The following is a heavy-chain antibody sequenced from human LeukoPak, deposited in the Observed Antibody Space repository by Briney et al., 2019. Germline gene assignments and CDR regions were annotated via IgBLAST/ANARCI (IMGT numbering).Heavy chain of an antibody. CDR3: ARHFALDY. CDR2: IYPGDSDT. CDR1: GYSFTSYW. Sequence: GESLKISCKGSGYSFTSYWIGWVRQMPGKGQEWMGIIYPGDSDTRYSPSFQGQVTISADKYISTAYLQWSSLKASATAMYYCARHFALDYWGQGTLVTVSS. J-gene: IGHJ4*02. V-gene: IGHV5-51*01.